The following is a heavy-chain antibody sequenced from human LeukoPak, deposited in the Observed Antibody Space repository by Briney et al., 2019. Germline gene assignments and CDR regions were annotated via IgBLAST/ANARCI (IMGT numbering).Heavy chain of an antibody. J-gene: IGHJ4*02. CDR3: AGSRSFDY. CDR2: INTDGSST. Sequence: PGGSLRLSCAASGFTFSSYWMHWVRQAPGKGLVWVSHINTDGSSTSYADSVKGRFTISRDNAKNTLYLQMNSLRVEDTAVYYCAGSRSFDYWGQGALVTVSS. V-gene: IGHV3-74*01. CDR1: GFTFSSYW. D-gene: IGHD3-10*01.